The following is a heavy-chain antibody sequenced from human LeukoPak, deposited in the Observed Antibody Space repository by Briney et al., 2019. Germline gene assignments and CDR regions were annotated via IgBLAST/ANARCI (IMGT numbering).Heavy chain of an antibody. CDR1: GGSIGSGGYY. V-gene: IGHV4-31*03. D-gene: IGHD3-10*01. CDR2: IYYSGST. Sequence: SETLSLTCTVSGGSIGSGGYYWSWIRQHPGKGLEWIGYIYYSGSTYYNPSLKSRVTISVDTSKNQFSLKLSSVTAADTAVYYCARGSGGSGSYSYFDYWGQGTLVTVSS. CDR3: ARGSGGSGSYSYFDY. J-gene: IGHJ4*02.